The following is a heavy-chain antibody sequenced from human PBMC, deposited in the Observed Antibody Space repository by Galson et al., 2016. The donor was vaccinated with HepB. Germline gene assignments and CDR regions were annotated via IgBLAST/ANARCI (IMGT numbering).Heavy chain of an antibody. V-gene: IGHV4-30-2*06. CDR3: ARVTYYSGSGSFRFDP. J-gene: IGHJ5*02. CDR1: GDSITTVGYS. Sequence: TLSLTCTVSGDSITTVGYSWSWIRQSPGKGLEWIGYISHSGGTYYNLSLKSRLTVSRDRSKNQFSLKLNSVTAADTAVYYCARVTYYSGSGSFRFDPWGQGTLVTVSS. CDR2: ISHSGGT. D-gene: IGHD3-10*01.